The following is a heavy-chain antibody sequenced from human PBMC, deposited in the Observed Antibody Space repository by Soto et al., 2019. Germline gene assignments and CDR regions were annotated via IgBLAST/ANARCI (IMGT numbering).Heavy chain of an antibody. CDR3: ARVLLLWFGELLDWFDP. D-gene: IGHD3-10*01. CDR1: GGSISSGGYY. V-gene: IGHV4-31*03. Sequence: SETLSLTCTVSGGSISSGGYYWSWIRQHPGKGLEWIGYIYYSGSTYYNPSLKSRVTISVDTSKNQFSLKLSSVTAADTAVYYCARVLLLWFGELLDWFDPWGQGTLVTVSS. J-gene: IGHJ5*02. CDR2: IYYSGST.